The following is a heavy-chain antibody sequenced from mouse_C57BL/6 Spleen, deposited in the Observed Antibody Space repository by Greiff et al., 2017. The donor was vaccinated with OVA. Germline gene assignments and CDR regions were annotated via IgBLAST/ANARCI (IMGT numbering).Heavy chain of an antibody. J-gene: IGHJ2*01. Sequence: QVQLQQSGAELVKPGASVKISCKASGYAFSSYWMNWVKQRPGKGLEWIGQIYPGDGDTNYNGKFKGKATLTADKSSSTAYMQLSSLTSEDSAVYFCARNWDDGDFDDWGQGTTLTVSS. CDR3: ARNWDDGDFDD. V-gene: IGHV1-80*01. CDR1: GYAFSSYW. D-gene: IGHD4-1*01. CDR2: IYPGDGDT.